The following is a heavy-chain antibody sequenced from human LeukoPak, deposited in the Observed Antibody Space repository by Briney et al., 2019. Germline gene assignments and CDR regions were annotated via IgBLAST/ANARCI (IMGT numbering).Heavy chain of an antibody. CDR1: GGSISSYY. Sequence: SETLSLTCTVSGGSISSYYWSWIRQPPGKGLEWIGYIYFSGITNYNPSLKSRVTISVDTSKNQFSLKLSSVTAADTAVYYCARVAVPEYYDFWSGPYWYFDLWGRGTLVTVSS. CDR3: ARVAVPEYYDFWSGPYWYFDL. J-gene: IGHJ2*01. CDR2: IYFSGIT. V-gene: IGHV4-59*08. D-gene: IGHD3-3*01.